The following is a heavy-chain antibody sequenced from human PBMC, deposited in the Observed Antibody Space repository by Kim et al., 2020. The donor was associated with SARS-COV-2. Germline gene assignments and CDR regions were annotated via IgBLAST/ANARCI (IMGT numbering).Heavy chain of an antibody. CDR2: INPSDGGT. V-gene: IGHV1-46*01. CDR3: GRSGIDGSGYFDD. CDR1: TYTFTKYY. D-gene: IGHD2-15*01. Sequence: ASVKVSCKASTYTFTKYYIHWVRQAPGQGLEWMGIINPSDGGTGYAQKFRGRFIMTRDTSTSTVYMELSSLRSEDTGMYYCGRSGIDGSGYFDDWGQGTLVTVSS. J-gene: IGHJ4*02.